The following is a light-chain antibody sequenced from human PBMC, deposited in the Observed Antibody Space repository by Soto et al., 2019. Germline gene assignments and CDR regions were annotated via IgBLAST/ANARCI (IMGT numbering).Light chain of an antibody. CDR3: SSYAGSKNLV. CDR2: EVS. V-gene: IGLV2-8*01. J-gene: IGLJ2*01. CDR1: SSDVGGYNS. Sequence: QSVLTQPPSASGSPGQPVTISCTGTSSDVGGYNSVSWYQQHPGKAPKLVIYEVSKRPSGVPDRFSASKSDNTASLTVSGLQAEDEADYYCSSYAGSKNLVFGGGTQLTVL.